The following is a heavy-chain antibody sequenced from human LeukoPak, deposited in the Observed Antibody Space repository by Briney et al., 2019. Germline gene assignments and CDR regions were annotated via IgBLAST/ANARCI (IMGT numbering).Heavy chain of an antibody. CDR2: MYYSGTT. Sequence: SETLSLTCTVSGVSISSGSYYRGWIRQPPGKGLEGIASMYYSGTTFYSPSLKSRVTISVDTSKNQLSLKLGSVTAADTAVYYCARHPPRDGSAFDYWGQGTLVTVSS. V-gene: IGHV4-39*01. CDR3: ARHPPRDGSAFDY. CDR1: GVSISSGSYY. J-gene: IGHJ4*02.